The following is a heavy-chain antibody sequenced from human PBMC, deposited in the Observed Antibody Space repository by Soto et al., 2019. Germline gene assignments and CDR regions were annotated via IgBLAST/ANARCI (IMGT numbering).Heavy chain of an antibody. V-gene: IGHV1-69*13. CDR3: ARYSGSYNDYYYYYGMDV. CDR2: IIPIFGTA. J-gene: IGHJ6*02. D-gene: IGHD1-26*01. Sequence: SVKVSCKASGGTFSSYAISWMRQAPGQGLEWMGGIIPIFGTANYAQKFQGRVTITAGESTSTAYMELSSLRSEDTAVYYCARYSGSYNDYYYYYGMDVWGQGTTVTVSS. CDR1: GGTFSSYA.